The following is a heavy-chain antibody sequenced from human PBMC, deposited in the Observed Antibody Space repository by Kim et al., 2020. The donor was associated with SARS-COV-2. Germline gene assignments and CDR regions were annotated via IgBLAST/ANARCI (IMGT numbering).Heavy chain of an antibody. CDR2: IYYSGST. D-gene: IGHD2-15*01. J-gene: IGHJ2*01. V-gene: IGHV4-59*13. Sequence: SETLSLTCTVSGGSISSYYWSWIRQPPGKGLEWIGYIYYSGSTNYNPSLKSRVTISVDTSKNQFFLKLSSVTAADTAVYYCASVVVAAPYWYFDLWGRGTLVTVSS. CDR1: GGSISSYY. CDR3: ASVVVAAPYWYFDL.